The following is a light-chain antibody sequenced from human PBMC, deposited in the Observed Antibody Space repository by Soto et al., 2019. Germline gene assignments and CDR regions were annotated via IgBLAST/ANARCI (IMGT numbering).Light chain of an antibody. J-gene: IGKJ1*01. CDR1: QSVSSSY. CDR3: QQYDSSPWT. CDR2: GAS. Sequence: EIVLTQSPGTLSLSPGERATLSCRASQSVSSSYLAWYQQKPGQAPRLLIYGASSRATGIPDRFSGSGSRTDFTLTISRLEPEDFAVYYCQQYDSSPWTFGQGTKVEIK. V-gene: IGKV3-20*01.